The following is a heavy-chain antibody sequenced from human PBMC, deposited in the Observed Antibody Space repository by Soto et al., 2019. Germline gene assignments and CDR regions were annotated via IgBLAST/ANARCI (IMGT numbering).Heavy chain of an antibody. CDR1: GFTFGSYG. CDR3: AKEMTTNPFEY. D-gene: IGHD4-17*01. V-gene: IGHV3-30*18. CDR2: ILYNGTIK. Sequence: SLRLSCVASGFTFGSYGMHWVRQAPGKGLEWVAYILYNGTIKSYGDSVKGRFIISRDNTKSTMYLQMNSLRAEDTATYHRAKEMTTNPFEYWGQGALVTVSS. J-gene: IGHJ4*02.